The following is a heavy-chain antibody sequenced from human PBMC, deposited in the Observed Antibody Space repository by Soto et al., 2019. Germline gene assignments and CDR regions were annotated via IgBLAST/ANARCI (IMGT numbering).Heavy chain of an antibody. D-gene: IGHD2-8*01. Sequence: GASVKVSCKTSGDTFTDSSMHWVRQGPGQGLESMGSINRNSGDTKYAEKFRGRVTMTRDTSIITAYMELTRLKSDDTAVYYCPRGRCGYGLYDPDNWGQGILVT. CDR2: INRNSGDT. J-gene: IGHJ4*02. CDR1: GDTFTDSS. V-gene: IGHV1-2*02. CDR3: PRGRCGYGLYDPDN.